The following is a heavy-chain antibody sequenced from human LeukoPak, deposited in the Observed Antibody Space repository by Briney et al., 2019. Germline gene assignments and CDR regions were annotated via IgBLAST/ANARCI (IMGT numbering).Heavy chain of an antibody. V-gene: IGHV1-8*02. CDR1: GGTFSSYA. CDR3: ARVTYDPPDAFDI. CDR2: MNPNSGNT. Sequence: ASVKVSCKASGGTFSSYAISWVRQAPGQGLEWMGWMNPNSGNTGYAQKFQGRVTMTRNTSISTAYMELSSLRSEDTAVYYCARVTYDPPDAFDIWGQGTMVTVSS. J-gene: IGHJ3*02. D-gene: IGHD5-12*01.